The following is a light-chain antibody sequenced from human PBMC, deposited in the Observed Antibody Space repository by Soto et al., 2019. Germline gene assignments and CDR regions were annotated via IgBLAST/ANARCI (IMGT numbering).Light chain of an antibody. CDR2: GAS. CDR1: QSVGSN. V-gene: IGKV3-15*01. J-gene: IGKJ4*01. Sequence: EIVMTQSPATLSLSPGERATLSCRASQSVGSNLAWYQQKVGQAPRLLIYGASTRATGIPGRFSGSGSGTEFTLTISSLQSEDFAVYYCQQYNNWPLTFGGGTKV. CDR3: QQYNNWPLT.